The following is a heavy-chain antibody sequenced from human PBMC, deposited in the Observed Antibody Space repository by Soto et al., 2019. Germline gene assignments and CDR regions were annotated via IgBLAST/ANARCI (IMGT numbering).Heavy chain of an antibody. CDR2: FHYSENT. J-gene: IGHJ6*02. V-gene: IGHV4-39*01. CDR3: ARLGGYCSSTYTNCYGYYGMDV. D-gene: IGHD2-2*01. Sequence: HLQLQESGPGLVKPSETLSLTCTVSGGSISSGPYSWGWIRQPPGEGLEWIGTFHYSENTYYNPSLESRVTISVDTSKNQFSLKVTSVTVADTALYYCARLGGYCSSTYTNCYGYYGMDVWGQGTTVTVSS. CDR1: GGSISSGPYS.